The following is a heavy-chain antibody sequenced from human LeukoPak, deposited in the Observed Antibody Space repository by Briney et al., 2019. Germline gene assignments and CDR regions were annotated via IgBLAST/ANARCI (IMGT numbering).Heavy chain of an antibody. J-gene: IGHJ4*02. Sequence: PSETLSLTCTVSGGSISSYYWSWIRQPPGKGLEWIGYIFYSGSTNYNPSLKSRVTISVDTSKNQFSLKLSSVTAADTAVYYCARSYSSSWYYFDCWGQGTLVTVSS. CDR1: GGSISSYY. D-gene: IGHD6-13*01. V-gene: IGHV4-59*01. CDR2: IFYSGST. CDR3: ARSYSSSWYYFDC.